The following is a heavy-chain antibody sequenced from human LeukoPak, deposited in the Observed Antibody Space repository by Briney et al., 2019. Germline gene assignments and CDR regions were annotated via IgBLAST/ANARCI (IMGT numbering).Heavy chain of an antibody. CDR2: ISYDGSNK. V-gene: IGHV3-30-3*02. Sequence: PGGSLRLSCAASGFTFSSYAMHWVRQAPGKGLEWVAVISYDGSNKYYADSVKGRFTISRDNSKNTLYLQMNSLRAEDTVVYYCARGLDYYDSSGYPGFDYWGQGTLVTVSS. CDR3: ARGLDYYDSSGYPGFDY. CDR1: GFTFSSYA. J-gene: IGHJ4*02. D-gene: IGHD3-22*01.